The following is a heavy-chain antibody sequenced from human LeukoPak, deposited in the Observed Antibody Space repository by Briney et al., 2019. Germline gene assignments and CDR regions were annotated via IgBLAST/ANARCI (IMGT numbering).Heavy chain of an antibody. CDR1: GDSISGSSYY. J-gene: IGHJ4*02. V-gene: IGHV4-61*05. CDR3: ARQPIAVAGQYYFDY. Sequence: SETLSLTCTVSGDSISGSSYYWSWIRQPPGKGLEWIGYIYYSGSTNYNPSLKSRVTISVDTSKNQFSLKLSSVTAADTAVYYCARQPIAVAGQYYFDYWGQGTLVTVSS. D-gene: IGHD6-19*01. CDR2: IYYSGST.